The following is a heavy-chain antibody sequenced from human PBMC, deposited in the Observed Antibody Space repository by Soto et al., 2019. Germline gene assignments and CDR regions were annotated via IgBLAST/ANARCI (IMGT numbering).Heavy chain of an antibody. V-gene: IGHV5-51*01. D-gene: IGHD2-2*02. J-gene: IGHJ6*02. CDR1: GYSFTSYW. Sequence: GESLKISCKGSGYSFTSYWIGWVRQMPGKGLEWMGIIYPGDSDTRYSPSFQGQVTISADKSISTAYLQWSSLKASDTAMYYCAKQYCSSTSSYKYDYYYGMDVWGQGTTVTVSS. CDR2: IYPGDSDT. CDR3: AKQYCSSTSSYKYDYYYGMDV.